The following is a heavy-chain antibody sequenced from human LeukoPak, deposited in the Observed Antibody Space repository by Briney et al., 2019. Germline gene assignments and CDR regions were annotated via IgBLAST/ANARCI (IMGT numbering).Heavy chain of an antibody. V-gene: IGHV3-33*08. CDR2: IWPDGSNK. CDR3: ARHGSGRKYFDPLDY. Sequence: GGSLRLSCAAAGFSFNEYAMHWVRQAPGKGLEWVAVIWPDGSNKYYADSVKGRFTVSRDNPKNTLNLQMDSLRVEDTAVYYCARHGSGRKYFDPLDYWGQGTLVTVSS. J-gene: IGHJ4*02. D-gene: IGHD1-26*01. CDR1: GFSFNEYA.